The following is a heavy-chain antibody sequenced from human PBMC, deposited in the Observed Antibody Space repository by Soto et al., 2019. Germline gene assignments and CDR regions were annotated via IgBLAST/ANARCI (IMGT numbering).Heavy chain of an antibody. Sequence: QVQLQESGPGLVKPSETLSLTCTVSGGSTSSGDYYWSWIRQPPGKGLEWIGYIYYSGITYYNPSLKNRLTISQDTSKNQFSLKLRSVTAADTAVYYCARHYGGYEYYFDYWGQGTLVTVSS. J-gene: IGHJ4*02. D-gene: IGHD5-12*01. CDR1: GGSTSSGDYY. V-gene: IGHV4-30-4*01. CDR2: IYYSGIT. CDR3: ARHYGGYEYYFDY.